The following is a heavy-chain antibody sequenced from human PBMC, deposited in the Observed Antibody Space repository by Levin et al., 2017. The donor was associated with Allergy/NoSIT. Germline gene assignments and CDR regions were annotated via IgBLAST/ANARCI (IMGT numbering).Heavy chain of an antibody. CDR3: AKDEREGDFDF. Sequence: GESLKISCVASGFTFRNYAMHWVRQAPGKGLEWVAITSSDGSNNNYAASVRGRFTISRDNSNNTLFLQMNSLRTEDTAFYYCAKDEREGDFDFWGQGTLVTVSS. V-gene: IGHV3-30*18. CDR2: TSSDGSNN. J-gene: IGHJ4*02. CDR1: GFTFRNYA.